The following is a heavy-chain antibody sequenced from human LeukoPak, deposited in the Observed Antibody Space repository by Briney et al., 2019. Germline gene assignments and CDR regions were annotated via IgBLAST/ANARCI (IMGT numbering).Heavy chain of an antibody. CDR1: GGSVSSGSYY. V-gene: IGHV4-61*01. CDR3: ARGPCYRGGWSIDY. CDR2: IYYSGRT. Sequence: SETLSLTCTVSGGSVSSGSYYWSWIRQPPEKGLEWFGYIYYSGRTNYNPSLKSQVTISEDTSKNQFSLKLSSVTAADTAVYYCARGPCYRGGWSIDYWGQGTLVTVSS. J-gene: IGHJ4*02. D-gene: IGHD6-19*01.